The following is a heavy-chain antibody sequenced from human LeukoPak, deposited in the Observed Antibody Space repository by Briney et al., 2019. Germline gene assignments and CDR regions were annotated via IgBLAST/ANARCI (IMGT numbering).Heavy chain of an antibody. Sequence: GGSLRLSCAASGFTFSSYSMNWVRQAPGKGLEWVSSISSSSSYIYYADSVKGRFTISRDNAKNSLYLQMNSLRAEDTAVYYCARDFHLVVAAKLFDYWGQGTLVTVSS. CDR2: ISSSSSYI. V-gene: IGHV3-21*01. CDR1: GFTFSSYS. D-gene: IGHD2-15*01. J-gene: IGHJ4*02. CDR3: ARDFHLVVAAKLFDY.